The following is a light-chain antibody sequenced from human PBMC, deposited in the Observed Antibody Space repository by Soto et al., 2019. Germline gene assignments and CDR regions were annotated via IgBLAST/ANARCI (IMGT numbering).Light chain of an antibody. CDR2: EDN. V-gene: IGLV6-57*04. CDR3: QSYASDNHVV. CDR1: SGSIASHY. Sequence: NFMLTQPHSVSESPGKTVTISCTRSSGSIASHYVQWYQQRPGSAPTTVIYEDNQRPSGVPDRFSGSIDSSSNSASLTISGLKTEDEADYYCQSYASDNHVVFGGGTKLTVL. J-gene: IGLJ2*01.